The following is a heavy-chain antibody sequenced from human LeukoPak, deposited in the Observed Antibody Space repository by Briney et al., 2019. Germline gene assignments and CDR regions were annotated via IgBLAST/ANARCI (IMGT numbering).Heavy chain of an antibody. CDR1: GYTFTSYG. D-gene: IGHD6-13*01. CDR3: ARDPSMAAAAPLGGMDV. V-gene: IGHV1-18*01. J-gene: IGHJ6*02. Sequence: ASVKVSCKASGYTFTSYGISWVRQAPGQGLEWMGWISAYNGNTNYARKLQGRVTMTTDTSTSTAYMELRSLRSDNTAVYYCARDPSMAAAAPLGGMDVWGQGTTVTVSS. CDR2: ISAYNGNT.